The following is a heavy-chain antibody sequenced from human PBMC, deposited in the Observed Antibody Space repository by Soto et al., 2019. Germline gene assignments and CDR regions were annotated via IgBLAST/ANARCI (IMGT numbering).Heavy chain of an antibody. CDR2: FDPEDGET. Sequence: GTSVKASCKVSGYTLTELSMHWVRQAPGKGLEWMGGFDPEDGETIYAQKFQGRVTMTEDTSTDTAYMELSSLRSEDTAVYYCATILYCSGWSDGGVFEIWGQGTMVTGS. D-gene: IGHD6-19*01. CDR3: ATILYCSGWSDGGVFEI. CDR1: GYTLTELS. V-gene: IGHV1-24*01. J-gene: IGHJ3*02.